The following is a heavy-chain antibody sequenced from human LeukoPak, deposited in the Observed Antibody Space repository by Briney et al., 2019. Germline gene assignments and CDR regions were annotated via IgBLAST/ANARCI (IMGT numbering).Heavy chain of an antibody. D-gene: IGHD1-26*01. CDR1: GGTFSSYA. Sequence: GASVKVSCKASGGTFSSYAISWVRQAPGQGLEWMGRIIPILGIANYAQKFQGRVTITADKSTSTAYMELSSLRSEDTAVYYCASLSGSYQNWFDPWGQGTLVTVSS. J-gene: IGHJ5*02. CDR3: ASLSGSYQNWFDP. V-gene: IGHV1-69*04. CDR2: IIPILGIA.